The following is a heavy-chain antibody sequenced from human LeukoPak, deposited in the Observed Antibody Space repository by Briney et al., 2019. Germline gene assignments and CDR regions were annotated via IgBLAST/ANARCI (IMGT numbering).Heavy chain of an antibody. D-gene: IGHD3-10*01. CDR2: IDPSDSYT. V-gene: IGHV5-10-1*01. CDR3: ARQPQYYYGSGSYYPDY. CDR1: GYSFTSYW. J-gene: IGHJ4*02. Sequence: GKSLRISCKGSGYSFTSYWISWVRQMPGKGLEWMGRIDPSDSYTNYSPSFQGHVTISADTSISTAYLQWSSLKASDTAMYYCARQPQYYYGSGSYYPDYWGQGTLVTVSS.